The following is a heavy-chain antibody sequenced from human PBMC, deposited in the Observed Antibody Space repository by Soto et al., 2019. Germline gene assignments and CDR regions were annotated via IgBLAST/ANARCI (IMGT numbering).Heavy chain of an antibody. Sequence: QVQLVQSEGEVKKPGASVKVSCKASGYTFRSYGISWVRQAPGQGLEGMGWISVYNGNTNYAQKVQDRIIMTTDTSTSTAHMALRSLRSDETAMYYCVRGTQLLLGESTDDWGQGTIITVAS. CDR2: ISVYNGNT. CDR3: VRGTQLLLGESTDD. J-gene: IGHJ4*02. V-gene: IGHV1-18*01. CDR1: GYTFRSYG. D-gene: IGHD3-16*01.